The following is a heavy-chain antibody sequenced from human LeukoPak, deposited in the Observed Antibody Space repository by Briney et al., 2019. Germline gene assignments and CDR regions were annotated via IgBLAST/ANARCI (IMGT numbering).Heavy chain of an antibody. CDR2: IWYDGANK. CDR3: AKDGDSGSWYSYNYFDY. D-gene: IGHD6-13*01. Sequence: GGSLRLSCAASGFIFSNYGMHWVRQAPGKGLEWVAVIWYDGANKYYPAPVKGRFTISRDNSKNTVYLQMNSLRAEDTAVYYCAKDGDSGSWYSYNYFDYWGQGTLVTVTS. V-gene: IGHV3-33*06. CDR1: GFIFSNYG. J-gene: IGHJ4*02.